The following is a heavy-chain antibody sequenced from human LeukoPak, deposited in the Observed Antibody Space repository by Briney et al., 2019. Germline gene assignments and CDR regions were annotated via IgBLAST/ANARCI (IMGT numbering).Heavy chain of an antibody. Sequence: TSETLSLTCTVSGGSISSSSYYWGWIRQPPGKGLEWIGSIYYSGSTYYNPSLKSRVTISVDTSKNQFSLKLSSVTAADTAVYYCARGYSSSWSIDYWGQGTLVTVSS. CDR2: IYYSGST. CDR1: GGSISSSSYY. CDR3: ARGYSSSWSIDY. V-gene: IGHV4-39*07. J-gene: IGHJ4*02. D-gene: IGHD6-13*01.